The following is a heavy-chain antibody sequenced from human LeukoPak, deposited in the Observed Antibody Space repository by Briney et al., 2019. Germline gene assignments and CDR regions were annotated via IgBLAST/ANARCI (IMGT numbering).Heavy chain of an antibody. CDR2: INHSGST. V-gene: IGHV4-34*01. CDR3: AGGRRGYYDFWSGYYLLY. CDR1: GGSFSGYY. D-gene: IGHD3-3*01. Sequence: SETLSLTCAVYGGSFSGYYWSWIRQPPGKGLEWIGEINHSGSTNYNPSLKSRVTISVDTSKNQFSLKLSSVTAADTAVYYCAGGRRGYYDFWSGYYLLYWGQGTLVTVSS. J-gene: IGHJ4*02.